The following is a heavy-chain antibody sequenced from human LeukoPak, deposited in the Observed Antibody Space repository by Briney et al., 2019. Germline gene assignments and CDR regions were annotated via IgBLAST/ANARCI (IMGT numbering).Heavy chain of an antibody. V-gene: IGHV3-7*03. CDR3: AKDPYMGYYYYYMDV. D-gene: IGHD3-16*01. Sequence: GGSLRLSCAASGFNFNTYWMTWVRQAPGKGLEWVANIKEDGSEEYYVDSVKGRFTISRDNAKNSLYLQMNSLRAEDTAVYYCAKDPYMGYYYYYMDVWGKGTTVTVSS. J-gene: IGHJ6*03. CDR1: GFNFNTYW. CDR2: IKEDGSEE.